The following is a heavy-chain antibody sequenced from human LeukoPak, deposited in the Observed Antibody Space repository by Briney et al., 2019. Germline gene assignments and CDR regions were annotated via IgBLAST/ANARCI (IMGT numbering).Heavy chain of an antibody. CDR3: AKVGAAAGTRGYYFDY. V-gene: IGHV3-23*01. D-gene: IGHD6-13*01. CDR2: ISGSGGST. CDR1: GFTFSGYA. J-gene: IGHJ4*02. Sequence: PGGSLRLSCAASGFTFSGYAMSWVRQAPGKGLEWVSAISGSGGSTYYADSVKGRFTISRDNSKNTLYLQMNSLRAEDTAVYYCAKVGAAAGTRGYYFDYWGQGTLVTVSS.